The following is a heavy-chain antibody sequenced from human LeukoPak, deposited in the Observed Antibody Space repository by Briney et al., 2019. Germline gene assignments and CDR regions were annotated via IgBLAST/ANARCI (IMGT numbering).Heavy chain of an antibody. CDR1: GYTFTGYY. CDR2: INPNSGGT. V-gene: IGHV1-2*06. CDR3: ARPYSYCGGDCPSWAFDI. J-gene: IGHJ3*02. D-gene: IGHD2-21*02. Sequence: ASVKVSCKASGYTFTGYYMHWVRQAPGQGLEWMGRINPNSGGTNYGQKFQGRVTMTRDTSISTAYMELSRLRSDDTAVYYCARPYSYCGGDCPSWAFDIWGQGTMVTVSS.